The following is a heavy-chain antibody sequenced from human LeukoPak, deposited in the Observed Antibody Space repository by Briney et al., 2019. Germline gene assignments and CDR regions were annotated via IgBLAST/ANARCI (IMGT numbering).Heavy chain of an antibody. CDR2: IWYDGSNK. CDR3: ARDTKSYSYSSGWFDY. D-gene: IGHD6-19*01. V-gene: IGHV3-33*08. Sequence: GGSLRLSCAASGFTFSSYGMHWVRQAPGKGLEWVAVIWYDGSNKYYADSVKGRFTISRDNSKNTLYLQVNSLRAEDTAVYYCARDTKSYSYSSGWFDYWGQGTLVTVSS. J-gene: IGHJ4*02. CDR1: GFTFSSYG.